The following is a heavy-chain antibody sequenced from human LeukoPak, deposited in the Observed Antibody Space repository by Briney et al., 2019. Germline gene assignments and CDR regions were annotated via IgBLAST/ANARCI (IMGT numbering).Heavy chain of an antibody. J-gene: IGHJ4*02. CDR2: ISGSASNT. CDR1: GFTFNNYA. Sequence: PGGSLRLSCAASGFTFNNYAMTWVRQAPGKGLEWVSTISGSASNTYYADSVKGRFTISRDNAKNSLYLQMNSLRAEDTAVYYCARRRYNWNAIDYWGQGTLVTVSS. D-gene: IGHD1-20*01. V-gene: IGHV3-23*01. CDR3: ARRRYNWNAIDY.